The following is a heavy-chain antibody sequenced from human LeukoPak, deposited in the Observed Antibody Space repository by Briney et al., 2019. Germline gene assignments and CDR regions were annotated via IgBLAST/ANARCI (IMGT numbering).Heavy chain of an antibody. V-gene: IGHV4-39*01. J-gene: IGHJ4*02. CDR2: IFHSGST. CDR1: GDSISSSSYY. Sequence: TSETLSLTCTVSGDSISSSSYYWGWIRQPPGKGLEWIGSIFHSGSTYYNPSLKSRVTISVDTSKNQFSLKLTSVTAADTAVYYCARSWFSTGPADYWGQGTLVTVSS. D-gene: IGHD6-13*01. CDR3: ARSWFSTGPADY.